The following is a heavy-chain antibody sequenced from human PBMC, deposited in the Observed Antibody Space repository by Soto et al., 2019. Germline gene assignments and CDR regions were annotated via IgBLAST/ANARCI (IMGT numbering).Heavy chain of an antibody. V-gene: IGHV5-51*01. D-gene: IGHD5-18*01. CDR1: GYSFTSYW. CDR3: ARGGYSYGSYYYYGMDV. Sequence: GESLKISCKGSGYSFTSYWIGWVRQMPGKGLEWMGIIYPGDSDTRYSPSFQGQVTISADKSISTAYLQWSSLKASDTAMYYCARGGYSYGSYYYYGMDVWGQGTTVTVSS. J-gene: IGHJ6*02. CDR2: IYPGDSDT.